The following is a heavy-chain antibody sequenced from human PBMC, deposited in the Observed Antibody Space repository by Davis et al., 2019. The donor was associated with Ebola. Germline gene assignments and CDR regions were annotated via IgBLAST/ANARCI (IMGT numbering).Heavy chain of an antibody. CDR3: ARGEKQWLVRYYYGMDV. CDR1: GYTFTSYA. J-gene: IGHJ6*04. CDR2: INAGNGNT. D-gene: IGHD6-19*01. V-gene: IGHV1-3*01. Sequence: AASVKVSCKASGYTFTSYAMHWVRQAPGQRLEWMGWINAGNGNTKYSQKFQGRVTITRDTSASTAYMELSSLRSEDTAVYYWARGEKQWLVRYYYGMDVWGKGTTVTVSS.